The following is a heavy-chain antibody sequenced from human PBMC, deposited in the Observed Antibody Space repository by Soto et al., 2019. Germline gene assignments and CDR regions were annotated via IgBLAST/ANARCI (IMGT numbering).Heavy chain of an antibody. V-gene: IGHV4-34*01. D-gene: IGHD5-12*01. CDR3: ARTGYPTWFDP. CDR2: INHSGST. Sequence: QVQLQQWGAGLLKPSETLSLTCAVYGGSFSGYYWSWIRQPPGKGLEWIGEINHSGSTNYNPSLKSRVTISVDPSKNQFALKLSSVTAADTAVYYCARTGYPTWFDPWGQGTLVTVSS. J-gene: IGHJ5*02. CDR1: GGSFSGYY.